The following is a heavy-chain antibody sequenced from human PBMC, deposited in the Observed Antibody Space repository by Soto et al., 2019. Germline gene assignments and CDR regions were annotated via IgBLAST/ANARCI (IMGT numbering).Heavy chain of an antibody. CDR3: ASGSMLVPAATRFDY. J-gene: IGHJ4*02. CDR1: GGTFSSYA. V-gene: IGHV1-69*01. D-gene: IGHD2-2*01. Sequence: QVQLVPSGAEVKKPGSSVKVSCKASGGTFSSYAISWVRQAPGQGLEWMGGIIPIFGTANYAQKFQGRVTITADESTSTAYMELSSLRSEDTAVYYGASGSMLVPAATRFDYWCQGTLVTVSS. CDR2: IIPIFGTA.